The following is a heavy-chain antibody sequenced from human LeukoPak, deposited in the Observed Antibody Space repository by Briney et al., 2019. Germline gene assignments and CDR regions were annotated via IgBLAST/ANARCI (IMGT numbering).Heavy chain of an antibody. D-gene: IGHD4-17*01. CDR1: GFTFRSYA. CDR3: ANCQTPFSTEWDYGDYGPKGNLNWYFDL. CDR2: ISGSGGST. V-gene: IGHV3-23*01. Sequence: GGSLRLSCAVSGFTFRSYAMSWVRQAPGKGLEWVSAISGSGGSTYYADSVKGRFTISRDNSKNTLYLQMNSLRAEDTAVYYCANCQTPFSTEWDYGDYGPKGNLNWYFDLWGRGTLVTVSS. J-gene: IGHJ2*01.